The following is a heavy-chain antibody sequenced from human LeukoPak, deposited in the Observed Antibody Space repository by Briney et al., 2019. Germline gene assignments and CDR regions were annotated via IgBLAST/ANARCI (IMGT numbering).Heavy chain of an antibody. D-gene: IGHD3-3*01. Sequence: QPGGCLRLSCTTSGFIIGDDTMSWFRQAPGTGLEWVGFVRSKTYGGTTEYAASVRGRFTISRDESKRIAYLQMSSLKIEDTAIYYCGRDLGNYVPVADYWGQGTLVTVSS. CDR3: GRDLGNYVPVADY. CDR1: GFIIGDDT. V-gene: IGHV3-49*03. CDR2: VRSKTYGGTT. J-gene: IGHJ4*02.